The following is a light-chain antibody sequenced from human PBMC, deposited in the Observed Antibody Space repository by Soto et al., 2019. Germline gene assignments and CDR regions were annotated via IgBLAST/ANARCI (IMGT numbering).Light chain of an antibody. Sequence: EIVLTQSPGTLSLSPGERATLSSRASQSVSSYYLAWYQQKPGQAPRLRIYAASSRATGIPDRFSGGGSGTDFTLTISRLEPEDFAVYYCQQCGSSPWTFGQGTKVEIK. J-gene: IGKJ1*01. CDR1: QSVSSYY. CDR3: QQCGSSPWT. V-gene: IGKV3-20*01. CDR2: AAS.